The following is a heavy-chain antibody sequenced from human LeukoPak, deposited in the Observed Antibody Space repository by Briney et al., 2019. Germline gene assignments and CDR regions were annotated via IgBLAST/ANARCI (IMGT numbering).Heavy chain of an antibody. V-gene: IGHV3-30*04. CDR3: AILTYYYDSPFDY. Sequence: PGGSLRLSCAASGFTFSSYAMHWVRQAPGKGLEWVAVISYDGSNKYYADSVKGRFTISRDNSKNTLYLQMNSLRAEDTAVYYCAILTYYYDSPFDYWGQGTLVTVSS. CDR1: GFTFSSYA. CDR2: ISYDGSNK. D-gene: IGHD3-22*01. J-gene: IGHJ4*02.